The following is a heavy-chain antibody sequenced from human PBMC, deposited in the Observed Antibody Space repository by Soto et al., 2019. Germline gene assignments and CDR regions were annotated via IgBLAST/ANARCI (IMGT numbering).Heavy chain of an antibody. D-gene: IGHD3-3*01. CDR2: LWYDGSNI. V-gene: IGHV3-33*01. Sequence: QVQLVESGGGVVQPGKSLRLSCTTSGFTFSSYAMHWVRQAPGKGLEWVAVLWYDGSNIQYADSVKGRFTISRDNSKSTVDLQMDSLRAEDTAVYYCARDVNDFWSGYLYWGQGTLVTVSS. J-gene: IGHJ4*02. CDR3: ARDVNDFWSGYLY. CDR1: GFTFSSYA.